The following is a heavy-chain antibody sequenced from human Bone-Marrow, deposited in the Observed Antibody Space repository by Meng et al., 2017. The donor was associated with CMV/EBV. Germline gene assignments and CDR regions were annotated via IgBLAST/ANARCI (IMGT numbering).Heavy chain of an antibody. J-gene: IGHJ3*02. Sequence: GESLKISCAASGFTFSSYSMNWVRQAPGKGLEWVSSISSSSSYIYYADSVKGRFTISRDNAKNSLYLQMNSLRAEDTAVYYCARYSPLVGATWPGANAFDIWGQGTTVTVSS. V-gene: IGHV3-21*01. CDR3: ARYSPLVGATWPGANAFDI. CDR2: ISSSSSYI. D-gene: IGHD1-26*01. CDR1: GFTFSSYS.